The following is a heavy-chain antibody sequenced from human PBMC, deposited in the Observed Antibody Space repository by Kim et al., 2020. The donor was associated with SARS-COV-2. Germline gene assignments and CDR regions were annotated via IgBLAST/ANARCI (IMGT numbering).Heavy chain of an antibody. J-gene: IGHJ5*02. CDR3: ARASGQLVWFGELSKVRVFDP. D-gene: IGHD3-10*01. V-gene: IGHV4-34*01. CDR2: INHSGST. CDR1: GGSFSGYY. Sequence: SETLSLTCAVYGGSFSGYYWSWIRQPPGKGLEWIGEINHSGSTNYNPSLKSRVTISVDTSKNQFSLKLSSVTAADTAVYYCARASGQLVWFGELSKVRVFDPWGQGTLLTVSS.